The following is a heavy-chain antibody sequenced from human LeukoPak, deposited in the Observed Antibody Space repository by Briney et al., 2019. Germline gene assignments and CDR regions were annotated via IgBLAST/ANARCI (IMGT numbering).Heavy chain of an antibody. CDR2: ISGSGGST. CDR1: GFTFSSYA. Sequence: PGGSMRLSCAASGFTFSSYAMSWVRQAPGKGLEWVSAISGSGGSTYYADSVKGRFTISRDNSKNTLYLQMNSLRAEDTAVYYCAKDDSSSWLKYFQHWGQGTLVTVSS. J-gene: IGHJ1*01. CDR3: AKDDSSSWLKYFQH. D-gene: IGHD6-13*01. V-gene: IGHV3-23*01.